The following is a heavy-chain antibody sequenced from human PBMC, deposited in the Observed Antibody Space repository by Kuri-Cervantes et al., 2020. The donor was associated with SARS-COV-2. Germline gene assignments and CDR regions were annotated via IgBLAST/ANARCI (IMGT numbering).Heavy chain of an antibody. D-gene: IGHD1-1*01. V-gene: IGHV3-30*03. J-gene: IGHJ4*02. CDR3: VRDGDHWNFDY. CDR2: ISYDGSNK. Sequence: LSLTCAASGFTFSSYGMHWVRQAPGKGLEWVAVISYDGSNKYYADSVEGRFTISRDNSKRTVYLQMNSLRAEDTAVYYCVRDGDHWNFDYWGQGTLVTVSS. CDR1: GFTFSSYG.